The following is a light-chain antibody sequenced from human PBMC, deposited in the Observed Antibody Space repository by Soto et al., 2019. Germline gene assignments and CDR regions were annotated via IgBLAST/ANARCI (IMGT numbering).Light chain of an antibody. CDR3: KPYGLSPQS. Sequence: EIVLTQSPGTLSLSPGERVTLSCRASQTLSGNYLAWYHQKPGQAPRLLIYGATIRAAGIPDRFSGSGSGTDFILPFSRLEPEDFAVYFCKPYGLSPQSFAPGTRVDIK. CDR2: GAT. CDR1: QTLSGNY. J-gene: IGKJ3*01. V-gene: IGKV3-20*01.